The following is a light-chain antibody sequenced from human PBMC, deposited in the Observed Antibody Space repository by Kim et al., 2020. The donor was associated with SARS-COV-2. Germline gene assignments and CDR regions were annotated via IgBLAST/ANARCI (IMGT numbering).Light chain of an antibody. V-gene: IGKV1-33*01. CDR1: QDISNY. J-gene: IGKJ2*03. Sequence: DIQMTQSPSSLSASVGDRVTITCQASQDISNYLKWYQQKPGKAPKLLIYDASNLETGVPSRFSGSGSGTDFTFTISSLQPEDIATYYCKQYDNLPDSFGQGTELEI. CDR2: DAS. CDR3: KQYDNLPDS.